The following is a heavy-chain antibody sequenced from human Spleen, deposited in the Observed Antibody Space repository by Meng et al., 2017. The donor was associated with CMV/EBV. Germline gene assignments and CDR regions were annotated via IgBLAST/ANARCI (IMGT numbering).Heavy chain of an antibody. Sequence: ISGDSVSSNSAAWNWLRQSPSRGLEWLGRTYYRSKWYNDYAVSVKSRITINPDTSKNQFSLQLNSVTPEDTAVYYCARITGTTGFDYWGQGTLVTVSS. CDR1: GDSVSSNSAA. CDR3: ARITGTTGFDY. D-gene: IGHD1-7*01. CDR2: TYYRSKWYN. V-gene: IGHV6-1*01. J-gene: IGHJ4*02.